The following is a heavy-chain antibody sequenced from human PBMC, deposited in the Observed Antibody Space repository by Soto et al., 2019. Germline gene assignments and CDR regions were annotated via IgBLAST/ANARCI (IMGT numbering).Heavy chain of an antibody. J-gene: IGHJ2*01. V-gene: IGHV4-31*03. Sequence: PSETLSLTCTVSGGSISSGGYYWSWIRQHPGKGLEWIGYIYYSGSTYYNPSLKSRVTISVDTSKNQFSLKLSSVTAADTAVYYCARGPGGLLGWYFDLWGRGTLVTVSS. CDR2: IYYSGST. D-gene: IGHD2-21*02. CDR3: ARGPGGLLGWYFDL. CDR1: GGSISSGGYY.